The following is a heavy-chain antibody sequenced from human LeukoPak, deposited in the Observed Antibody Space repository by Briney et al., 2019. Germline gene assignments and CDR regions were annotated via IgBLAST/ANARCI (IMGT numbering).Heavy chain of an antibody. Sequence: GGSLRLSCAASGFTFSSYAMSWVRQAPGKGLEWVSAISGSGGSTYYADSVKGRFTISRDNSKNTLYLQMNSLRAEDTAVYYYAKVNRYSGSPGYFDYWGQGTLVTVSS. D-gene: IGHD1-26*01. CDR1: GFTFSSYA. V-gene: IGHV3-23*01. CDR2: ISGSGGST. J-gene: IGHJ4*02. CDR3: AKVNRYSGSPGYFDY.